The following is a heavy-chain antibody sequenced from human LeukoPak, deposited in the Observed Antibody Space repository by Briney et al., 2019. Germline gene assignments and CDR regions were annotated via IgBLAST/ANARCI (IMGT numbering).Heavy chain of an antibody. CDR1: GGSISSTTDY. Sequence: SETLSLTCTVSGGSISSTTDYRGWIRQPPGKGLEWIGSIFYSGPTYYNPSLKSRVTISVDTSKNQFSLKLTSVTAADTAVYYCARHVNTTTGAPIGWFDPWGQGTLVTVSS. D-gene: IGHD2/OR15-2a*01. V-gene: IGHV4-39*01. CDR3: ARHVNTTTGAPIGWFDP. CDR2: IFYSGPT. J-gene: IGHJ5*02.